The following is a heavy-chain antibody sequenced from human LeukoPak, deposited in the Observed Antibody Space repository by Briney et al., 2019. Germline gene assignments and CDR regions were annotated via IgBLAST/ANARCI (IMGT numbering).Heavy chain of an antibody. D-gene: IGHD7-27*01. CDR1: GFTFSDYW. J-gene: IGHJ4*02. Sequence: GGSLRLSCVVSGFTFSDYWMSWVRQAPGKGLEWVATIKIDGSELYYVDSVKGRFTISRDNARNSVYLQMNSLRGEDTAIYYCAREGTLRAHWDPFDYWGQGTLVTVSS. V-gene: IGHV3-7*01. CDR2: IKIDGSEL. CDR3: AREGTLRAHWDPFDY.